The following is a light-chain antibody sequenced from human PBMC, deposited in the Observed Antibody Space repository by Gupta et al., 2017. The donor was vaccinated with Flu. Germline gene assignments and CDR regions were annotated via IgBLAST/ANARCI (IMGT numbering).Light chain of an antibody. CDR1: SFGSQN. Sequence: SYALTQPLSVSVALGQTATITCGGNSFGSQNVNWYQQKPGQAPVLVIYRDSDRPSGIPERLSGSVSGNTATLTISRAQAGDEADYFCQVWASGTVVFGGGTKLTVL. CDR2: RDS. J-gene: IGLJ2*01. CDR3: QVWASGTVV. V-gene: IGLV3-9*01.